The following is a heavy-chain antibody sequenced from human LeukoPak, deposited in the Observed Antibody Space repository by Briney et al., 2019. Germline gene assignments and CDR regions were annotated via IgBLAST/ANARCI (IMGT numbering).Heavy chain of an antibody. CDR3: LRDDPDYGSGDDAFDI. D-gene: IGHD3-10*01. CDR1: GFTFSSYS. Sequence: PGGSLRLSCAASGFTFSSYSMNWVRQPPGKGLEWVSYISSSSSTIYYADSVKGRFTISRDNAKNSLYLQMNSLRAEDTAVYYCLRDDPDYGSGDDAFDIWGQGTMVTVSS. CDR2: ISSSSSTI. V-gene: IGHV3-48*01. J-gene: IGHJ3*02.